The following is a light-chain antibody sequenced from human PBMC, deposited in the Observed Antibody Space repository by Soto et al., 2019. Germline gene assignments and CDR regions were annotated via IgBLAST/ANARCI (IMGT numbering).Light chain of an antibody. J-gene: IGLJ2*01. Sequence: QSALTQPASVSGSPGQSITISCTGTSSDVGGYNYVSWYQQHPGKAPKLMIYDVSNRPSGVSNRFSGSKSGNTASLTISGLQAEDEADYYCSSYTSSSTGVVFGGGNKVTVL. CDR3: SSYTSSSTGVV. CDR2: DVS. CDR1: SSDVGGYNY. V-gene: IGLV2-14*01.